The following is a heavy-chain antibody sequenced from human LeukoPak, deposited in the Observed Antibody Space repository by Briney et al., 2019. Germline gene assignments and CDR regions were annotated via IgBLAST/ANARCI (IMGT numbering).Heavy chain of an antibody. CDR3: ARVYYSNGWFNAFDS. CDR2: IYDSGST. J-gene: IGHJ3*01. CDR1: RCTISSYS. V-gene: IGHV4-59*01. D-gene: IGHD6-19*01. Sequence: SETLSLTCTVSRCTISSYSWSWIRQPPGKGLEWMANIYDSGSTNYNPYLKSRVTIFLDKTKNQFPFKLISVTAADTGVYYCARVYYSNGWFNAFDSWGQGTMVTVSS.